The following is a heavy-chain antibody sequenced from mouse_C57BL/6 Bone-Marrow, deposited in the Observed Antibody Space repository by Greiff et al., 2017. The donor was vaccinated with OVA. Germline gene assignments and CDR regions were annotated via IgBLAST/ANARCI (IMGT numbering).Heavy chain of an antibody. CDR2: ISSGGSYT. V-gene: IGHV5-6*02. Sequence: DVMLVESGGDLVKPGGSLKLSCSASGFTFSSYGMSWVRQTPDKRLEWVATISSGGSYTYYPDSVKGRFTISRDNAKNTLYLQMSSLKSEDTAMYYCARRGSYWGQGTLVTVSA. CDR1: GFTFSSYG. J-gene: IGHJ3*01. CDR3: ARRGSY.